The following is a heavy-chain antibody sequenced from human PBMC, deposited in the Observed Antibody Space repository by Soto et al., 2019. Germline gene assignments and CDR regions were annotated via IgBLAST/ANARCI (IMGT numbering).Heavy chain of an antibody. V-gene: IGHV3-23*01. CDR2: ISGSGGST. Sequence: GGSLRLSCAASGFTFSSYAMSWVRQAPGKGLEWVSAISGSGGSTYYADSVKGRFTISRDNSKNTLYLQMNGLRAEDTAVYYCAKGLAAWWNYAYGMDVWGQGTTVTVSS. CDR1: GFTFSSYA. CDR3: AKGLAAWWNYAYGMDV. D-gene: IGHD1-7*01. J-gene: IGHJ6*02.